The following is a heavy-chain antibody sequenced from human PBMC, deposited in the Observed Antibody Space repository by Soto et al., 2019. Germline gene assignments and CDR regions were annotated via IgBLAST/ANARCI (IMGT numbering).Heavy chain of an antibody. Sequence: EVQLLESGGGLVQPGGSLRLSCAASGFTFSSYAMSWVRQAPGKGLEWVSAISGSGGSTYYADSVKGRFTISRDNSKNTRYLQMNSLRAEDTAVYYCAKLGTYFDWPGGVWGQGTTVTVSS. CDR1: GFTFSSYA. CDR2: ISGSGGST. D-gene: IGHD3-9*01. CDR3: AKLGTYFDWPGGV. J-gene: IGHJ6*02. V-gene: IGHV3-23*01.